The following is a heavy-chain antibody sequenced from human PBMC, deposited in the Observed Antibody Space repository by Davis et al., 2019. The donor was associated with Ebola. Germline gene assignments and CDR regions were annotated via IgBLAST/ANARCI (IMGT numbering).Heavy chain of an antibody. V-gene: IGHV3-11*01. Sequence: LSLTCAASGFTFSDYYMSWIRQAPGKGLEWVSYISSSGSTIYYADSVKGRFTISRDNAKNSLYLQMNSLRAEDTAVYYCARDPEVEGSSWYFDYWGQGTLVTVSS. CDR1: GFTFSDYY. CDR3: ARDPEVEGSSWYFDY. D-gene: IGHD6-13*01. CDR2: ISSSGSTI. J-gene: IGHJ4*02.